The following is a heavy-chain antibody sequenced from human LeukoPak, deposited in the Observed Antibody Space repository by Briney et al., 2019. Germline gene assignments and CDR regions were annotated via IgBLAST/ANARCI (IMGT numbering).Heavy chain of an antibody. Sequence: GGSLRLSCAASGFTVSSNYMSWVRQAPGKGLEWVSVIYSGGSTYYADSVKGRFTISRDNSKNTLYLQMNSLRAEDTAVHYCARKRGYSGSYYDYWGQGTLVTVSS. CDR2: IYSGGST. V-gene: IGHV3-66*01. D-gene: IGHD1-26*01. CDR3: ARKRGYSGSYYDY. J-gene: IGHJ4*02. CDR1: GFTVSSNY.